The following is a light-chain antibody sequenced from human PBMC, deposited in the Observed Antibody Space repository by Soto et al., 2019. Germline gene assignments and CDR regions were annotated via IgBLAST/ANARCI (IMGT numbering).Light chain of an antibody. CDR2: EVS. J-gene: IGLJ1*01. V-gene: IGLV2-14*01. CDR3: SSYTSSSTPYV. Sequence: QSVLTQPASVSGSPGQSITISCTGTSSDVGGYNYVSWYQQHPGKAPKLMIYEVSNRPSGVSNRFPGSKSANTASLTISGLQAEDEADYYCSSYTSSSTPYVFGTGTKVTVL. CDR1: SSDVGGYNY.